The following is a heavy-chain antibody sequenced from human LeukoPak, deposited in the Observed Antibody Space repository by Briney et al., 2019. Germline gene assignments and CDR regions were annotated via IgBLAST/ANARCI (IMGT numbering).Heavy chain of an antibody. CDR1: GYTFNSHD. D-gene: IGHD1-1*01. CDR3: ARGYSPTPRTTGNDF. Sequence: ASVKVSCKASGYTFNSHDINWVRQATGQGLEWMGWMNPYSGNTGYAQKFQGRVAMTRDTSINTAYLDFYSLRSEDTAVYYCARGYSPTPRTTGNDFWGQGTLVTVSS. J-gene: IGHJ4*02. CDR2: MNPYSGNT. V-gene: IGHV1-8*01.